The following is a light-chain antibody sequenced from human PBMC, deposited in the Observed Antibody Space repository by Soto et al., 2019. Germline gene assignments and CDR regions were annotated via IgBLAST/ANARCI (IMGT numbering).Light chain of an antibody. V-gene: IGKV3D-20*01. CDR2: DAS. Sequence: VLTQSPATLSLSPGERATLSRGASQSVRSSNLAWYQQKPGLAPRLVLYDASSRATGIPDRFSGSGSGTDFTLTISRLEPEDFAVYYCQQYGSSPQTFGGGTKVDI. CDR1: QSVRSSN. CDR3: QQYGSSPQT. J-gene: IGKJ4*01.